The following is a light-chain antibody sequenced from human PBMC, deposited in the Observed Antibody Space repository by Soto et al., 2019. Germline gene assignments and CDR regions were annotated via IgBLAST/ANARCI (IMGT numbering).Light chain of an antibody. CDR3: HQSSDSPLT. Sequence: LTQTTADLSRSGGERTTHSCRASRSVSSSYLAWYQQKPGQAPRLLIYGASSRATGIPDRFSGSGSGTDFTLTISRLDPEDFAVYYCHQSSDSPLTFGGGTKVDIK. V-gene: IGKV3-20*01. J-gene: IGKJ4*01. CDR1: RSVSSSY. CDR2: GAS.